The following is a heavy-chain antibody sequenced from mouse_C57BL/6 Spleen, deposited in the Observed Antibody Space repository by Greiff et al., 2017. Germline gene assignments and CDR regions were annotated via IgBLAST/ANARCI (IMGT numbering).Heavy chain of an antibody. V-gene: IGHV1-54*01. Sequence: QVQLQQSGAELVRPGTSVKVSCKASGYAFTNYSIEWVKQRPGQGLEWIGVINPGRGGTNYNEKFKGKATLTADKSSSTAYRQLSSLTSEDSAVYFGAREGGTEFAYWGQGTLVTVSA. D-gene: IGHD4-1*01. CDR3: AREGGTEFAY. CDR1: GYAFTNYS. J-gene: IGHJ3*01. CDR2: INPGRGGT.